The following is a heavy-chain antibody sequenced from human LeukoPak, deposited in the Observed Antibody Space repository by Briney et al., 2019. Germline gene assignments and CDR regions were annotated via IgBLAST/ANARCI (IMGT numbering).Heavy chain of an antibody. CDR3: ARERRDGYKVYFDY. Sequence: SETLSLTCAVYGGSFSDYHWSWIRQPPGKGLEWIGKITHSGSTKYNPSLKSRLTISVDTSKNQFSLRLSSVTAADSAVYYCARERRDGYKVYFDYWGQGTLVTVSS. J-gene: IGHJ4*02. D-gene: IGHD5-24*01. V-gene: IGHV4-34*01. CDR2: ITHSGST. CDR1: GGSFSDYH.